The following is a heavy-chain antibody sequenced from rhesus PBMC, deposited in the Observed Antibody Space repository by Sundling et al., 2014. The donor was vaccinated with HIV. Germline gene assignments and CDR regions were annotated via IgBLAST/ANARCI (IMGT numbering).Heavy chain of an antibody. Sequence: QVQLQESGPGLVKPSETLSLTCAVSGGSFSSSNWWSWIRQSPGKGLEWIGSLFGESASIYYNPSLENRVTISKDTSKNQFSLNLRSVTAADTAIYYCGRDILIADIKEYWGQGVPVTVSS. J-gene: IGHJ4*01. D-gene: IGHD6-25*01. V-gene: IGHV4-65*02. CDR3: GRDILIADIKEY. CDR2: LFGESASI. CDR1: GGSFSSSNW.